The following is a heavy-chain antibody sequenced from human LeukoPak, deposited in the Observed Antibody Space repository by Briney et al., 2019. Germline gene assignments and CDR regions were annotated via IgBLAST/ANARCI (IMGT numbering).Heavy chain of an antibody. D-gene: IGHD1-26*01. J-gene: IGHJ4*02. Sequence: SETLSLTCTVSGGSISSSSYYWGWIRQPPGKGLEWIGSIYYSGSTYYNPSLKSRVTLSVDTSKNQFSLRLSSVTAADTAVYYCARDSGSRGAPTQFDYWGPGTLVTVSS. V-gene: IGHV4-39*07. CDR1: GGSISSSSYY. CDR2: IYYSGST. CDR3: ARDSGSRGAPTQFDY.